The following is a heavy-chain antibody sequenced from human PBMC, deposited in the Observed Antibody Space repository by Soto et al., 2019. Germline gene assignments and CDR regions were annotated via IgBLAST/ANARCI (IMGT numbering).Heavy chain of an antibody. CDR2: ISGSGGST. Sequence: PGGSLRLSCAASGFTFSSYAMSWVRQAPGKGLEWVSAISGSGGSTYYTDSVKGRFTISRDNSKNTLYLQMNSLRAEDTAVYYCAKLALVVVAEGPDYWGQGTLVTVSS. CDR1: GFTFSSYA. D-gene: IGHD2-15*01. J-gene: IGHJ4*02. CDR3: AKLALVVVAEGPDY. V-gene: IGHV3-23*01.